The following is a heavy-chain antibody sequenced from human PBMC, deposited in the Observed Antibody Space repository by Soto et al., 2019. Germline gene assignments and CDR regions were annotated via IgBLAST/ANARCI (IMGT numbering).Heavy chain of an antibody. CDR3: ARDYYRFNSGYWFSMDV. D-gene: IGHD5-12*01. V-gene: IGHV3-30-3*01. J-gene: IGHJ6*02. CDR2: ISYDGSNK. CDR1: GFTFSSYA. Sequence: QVQLVESGGGVVQPGRSLRLSCAASGFTFSSYAMHWVRQAPGKGLEWVAVISYDGSNKYYADSVKGRFTISRDKSKNTLYLQMNSLRAEDTAVYYCARDYYRFNSGYWFSMDVWGQGTTVTVSS.